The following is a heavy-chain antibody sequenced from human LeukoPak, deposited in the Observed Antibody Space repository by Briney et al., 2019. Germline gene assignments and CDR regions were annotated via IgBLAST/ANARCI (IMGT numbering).Heavy chain of an antibody. J-gene: IGHJ6*03. CDR2: IYTSGST. CDR3: AKTPSSRGYYYMDV. CDR1: GGSISSYY. Sequence: SETLSLTCTVSGGSISSYYWSWIRQPAGKGLEWIGRIYTSGSTNYNPSLKSRVTMSVDTSKNQFSLKLSSVTAADTAVYYCAKTPSSRGYYYMDVWGKGTTVTVSS. V-gene: IGHV4-4*07. D-gene: IGHD6-13*01.